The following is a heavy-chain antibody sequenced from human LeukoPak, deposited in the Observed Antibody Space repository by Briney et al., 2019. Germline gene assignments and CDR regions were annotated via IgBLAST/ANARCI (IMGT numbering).Heavy chain of an antibody. CDR1: GGAITSDY. CDR2: VFHTGVT. V-gene: IGHV4-59*08. D-gene: IGHD1-26*01. J-gene: IGHJ4*02. Sequence: PSETLSLTCTVSGGAITSDYWSWIRQSPEMGLEWIGYVFHTGVTNYNPSLRGRVIISLAASKTQFSLTLTSVTAADTALYYCARHIVGGNFDCWGPGKFVTVSS. CDR3: ARHIVGGNFDC.